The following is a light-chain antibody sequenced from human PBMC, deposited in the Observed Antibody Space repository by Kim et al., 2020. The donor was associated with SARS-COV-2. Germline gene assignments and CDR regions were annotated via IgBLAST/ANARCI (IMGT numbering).Light chain of an antibody. Sequence: GQRVTISCSGGSSNIGSNTVSWYQQLPATAPNLLIYTNNQRPSGVPDRFSGSKSGTSASLAISGLQSADEADYYCATWDDSLNGWVFGGGTQLTVL. V-gene: IGLV1-44*01. CDR3: ATWDDSLNGWV. J-gene: IGLJ3*02. CDR1: SSNIGSNT. CDR2: TNN.